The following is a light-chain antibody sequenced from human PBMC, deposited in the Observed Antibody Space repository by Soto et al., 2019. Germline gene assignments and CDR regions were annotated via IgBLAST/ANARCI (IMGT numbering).Light chain of an antibody. CDR3: LQDYTFPYT. Sequence: AIQMTQSPSSLSASVGDRVTITCRASQAIREDLSWYQQKPWKAPTVLISAASTLESGVPLRFSGSGSGIDFTLTISSLQPEDVATYYCLQDYTFPYTFGQGTKLEIK. V-gene: IGKV1-6*01. CDR1: QAIRED. CDR2: AAS. J-gene: IGKJ2*01.